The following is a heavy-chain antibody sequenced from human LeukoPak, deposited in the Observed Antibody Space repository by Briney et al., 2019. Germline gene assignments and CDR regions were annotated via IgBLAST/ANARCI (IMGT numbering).Heavy chain of an antibody. Sequence: QPGGSLRLSCAASGFTFSTSVMHWVRQAPGKGLEWLSFIRFDGSEKYYADSVKARFSISRDNSMNTLYLQMNSLRPEDMAVYYCAKQGLVPATAGDWGQGTLVTVSS. D-gene: IGHD2-2*01. CDR1: GFTFSTSV. J-gene: IGHJ4*02. V-gene: IGHV3-30*02. CDR2: IRFDGSEK. CDR3: AKQGLVPATAGD.